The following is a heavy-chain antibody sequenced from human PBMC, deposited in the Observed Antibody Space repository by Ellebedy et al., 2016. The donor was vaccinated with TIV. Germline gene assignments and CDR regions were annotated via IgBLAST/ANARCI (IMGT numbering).Heavy chain of an antibody. J-gene: IGHJ5*02. Sequence: SETLSLXCTVSGGSISSYSWSWIRQPPGKGLEWIGYIYHSGSTYYNPSLKSRVTISLDRSKNQFSLKLSSVTAADTAVYYCARVDKRDGYNYDWFDPWGQGILVTVSS. V-gene: IGHV4-30-2*01. D-gene: IGHD5-24*01. CDR3: ARVDKRDGYNYDWFDP. CDR1: GGSISSYS. CDR2: IYHSGST.